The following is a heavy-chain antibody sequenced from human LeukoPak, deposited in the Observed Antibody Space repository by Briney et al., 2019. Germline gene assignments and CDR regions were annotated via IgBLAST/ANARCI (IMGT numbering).Heavy chain of an antibody. CDR3: ARDFMID. Sequence: GGSLRLSCAASVFTFSSYSMNWVRPAPGRGLEWVSSISSSNYIYYADSVKGRFTISRDNAKNSLYLQMNSLRAEDTAVYYCARDFMIDWGQGTLVTVSS. D-gene: IGHD3-22*01. CDR2: ISSSNYI. J-gene: IGHJ4*02. CDR1: VFTFSSYS. V-gene: IGHV3-21*01.